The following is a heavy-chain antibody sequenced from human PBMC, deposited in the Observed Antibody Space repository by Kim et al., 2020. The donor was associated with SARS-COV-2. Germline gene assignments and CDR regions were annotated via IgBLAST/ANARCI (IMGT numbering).Heavy chain of an antibody. V-gene: IGHV1-18*04. J-gene: IGHJ4*02. CDR1: GYTFTSYG. Sequence: ASVKVSCKASGYTFTSYGISWVRQAPGQGLEWMGWISAYNGNTNYAQKLQGRVTMTTDTSTSTAYMELRSLRSDDTAVYYCARERGNTYYDILTGYRPIDYWGQGTLVTSPQ. CDR2: ISAYNGNT. D-gene: IGHD3-9*01. CDR3: ARERGNTYYDILTGYRPIDY.